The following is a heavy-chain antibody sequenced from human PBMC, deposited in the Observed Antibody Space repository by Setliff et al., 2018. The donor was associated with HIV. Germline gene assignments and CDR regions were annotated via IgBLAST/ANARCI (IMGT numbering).Heavy chain of an antibody. Sequence: ASVKVSCKASGYTFTSYGISWVRQAPGQGLEWMGWISAYNGDTNYAQKLQGRVTMTTDTSTSTAYMELRSLRSDDTAVYYCARALLPAAFYYYYYMDVWGKGTTVTVSS. CDR1: GYTFTSYG. CDR3: ARALLPAAFYYYYYMDV. J-gene: IGHJ6*03. V-gene: IGHV1-18*01. CDR2: ISAYNGDT. D-gene: IGHD2-2*01.